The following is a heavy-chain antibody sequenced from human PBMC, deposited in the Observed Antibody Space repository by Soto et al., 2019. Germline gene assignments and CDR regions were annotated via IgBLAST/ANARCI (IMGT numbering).Heavy chain of an antibody. V-gene: IGHV5-51*01. D-gene: IGHD2-2*01. Sequence: GESLKISCKGSGYTFTDYWIGWVRQLPGKGLEWMGIIYPGDSDTRYSPSFQGHVTITVDKSTSTAYMQWNTLKASDTAMYYCARHISSFRYYYYAMDVWGQGTTVTVSS. CDR3: ARHISSFRYYYYAMDV. CDR1: GYTFTDYW. J-gene: IGHJ6*02. CDR2: IYPGDSDT.